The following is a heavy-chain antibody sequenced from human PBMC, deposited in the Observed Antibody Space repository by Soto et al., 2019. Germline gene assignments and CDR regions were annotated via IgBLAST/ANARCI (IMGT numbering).Heavy chain of an antibody. CDR2: MNPNSGNT. CDR1: GYTFTSYD. CDR3: ARRKYCSGGSCYLRPYNWFYP. V-gene: IGHV1-8*01. J-gene: IGHJ5*02. D-gene: IGHD2-15*01. Sequence: ASVKVSCKASGYTFTSYDINWVRQATGQGLEWMGWMNPNSGNTGYAQKFQGRVTMTRNTSISTAYMELSSLRSEDTAVYYCARRKYCSGGSCYLRPYNWFYPCGKGTLVPVSS.